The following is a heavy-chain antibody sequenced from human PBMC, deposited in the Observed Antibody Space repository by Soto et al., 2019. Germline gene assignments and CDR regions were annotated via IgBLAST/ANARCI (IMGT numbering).Heavy chain of an antibody. D-gene: IGHD6-19*01. V-gene: IGHV3-33*01. CDR3: ARDSSGWQLYFQH. J-gene: IGHJ1*01. CDR2: IWYDGSNK. CDR1: GFIFSNYG. Sequence: GGSLRLSCAASGFIFSNYGMHWVRQAPGKGLEWVAVIWYDGSNKYYADSVKGRFTISRDNSKNTLYLQMNSLRAEDTAVYYCARDSSGWQLYFQHWGQGTLVTVSS.